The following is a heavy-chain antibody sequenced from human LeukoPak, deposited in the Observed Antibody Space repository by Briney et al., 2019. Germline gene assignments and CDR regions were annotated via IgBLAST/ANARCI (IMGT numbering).Heavy chain of an antibody. D-gene: IGHD2-8*02. CDR2: ISYDGSNK. CDR1: GFIFSDYG. CDR3: VAVVYEDYFDY. Sequence: PGRSLRLSCAASGFIFSDYGMHWVRQAPGKGLEWVAVISYDGSNKYYADSVKGRFTISRDNSQNTLYLQMNSLRAEDTAVYYCVAVVYEDYFDYWGQGTLVTASS. J-gene: IGHJ4*02. V-gene: IGHV3-30*03.